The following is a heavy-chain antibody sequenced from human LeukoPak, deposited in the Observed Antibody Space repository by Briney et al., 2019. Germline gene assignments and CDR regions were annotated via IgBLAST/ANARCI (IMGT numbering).Heavy chain of an antibody. Sequence: SETLSLTCTVSGGSISNYSWSWIRQPPGKGLEWIGYIYYSGSANYNPSLKSRLTISVATSKNQFAQHLSSVTAADTAVYYCAREGRSLSLGMDVWGQGTTVTVSS. J-gene: IGHJ6*02. D-gene: IGHD3-10*01. CDR3: AREGRSLSLGMDV. V-gene: IGHV4-59*01. CDR2: IYYSGSA. CDR1: GGSISNYS.